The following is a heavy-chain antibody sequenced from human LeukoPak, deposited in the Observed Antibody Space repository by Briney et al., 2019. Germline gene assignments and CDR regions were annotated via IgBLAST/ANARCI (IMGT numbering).Heavy chain of an antibody. CDR3: ARDPHPYYDSSGYLRPRDY. V-gene: IGHV1-18*01. Sequence: ASVKVSCKASGYTFTSYGISWVRQAPGQGREWMGWISAYNGNTNYAQKLQGRVTMTTDTSTSTAYMELRSLRSDDTAVYYCARDPHPYYDSSGYLRPRDYWGQGTLVTVSS. CDR2: ISAYNGNT. D-gene: IGHD3-22*01. J-gene: IGHJ4*02. CDR1: GYTFTSYG.